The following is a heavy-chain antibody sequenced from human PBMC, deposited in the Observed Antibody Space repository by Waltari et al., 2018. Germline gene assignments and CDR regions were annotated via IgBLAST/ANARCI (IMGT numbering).Heavy chain of an antibody. J-gene: IGHJ4*02. CDR1: GGSISSYY. CDR3: ARELWAHYPGYYFDY. V-gene: IGHV4-59*12. CDR2: IYYSGST. Sequence: QVQLQESGPGLVKPSETLSLTCTVSGGSISSYYWSWIRQPPGKGLEWIGYIYYSGSTNYNPSLKSRVTISVDTSKNQFSLKLSSVTAADTAVYYCARELWAHYPGYYFDYWGQGTLVTVSS. D-gene: IGHD3-16*01.